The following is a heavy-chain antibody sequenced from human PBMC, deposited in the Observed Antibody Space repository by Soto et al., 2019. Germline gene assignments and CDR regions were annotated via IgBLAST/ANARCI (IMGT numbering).Heavy chain of an antibody. D-gene: IGHD3-3*01. CDR1: GYTFTGYY. CDR3: AREGLERFLEWLTPEAYIWSHP. J-gene: IGHJ5*02. V-gene: IGHV1-2*02. Sequence: DSVKVSWKASGYTFTGYYVHWVRQAPGQGLEWMGWINPNSGGTNYAQKFQGRVTMTRDTSISTAYMELSRLGSDETAVYYCAREGLERFLEWLTPEAYIWSHPWGQGILVTVSS. CDR2: INPNSGGT.